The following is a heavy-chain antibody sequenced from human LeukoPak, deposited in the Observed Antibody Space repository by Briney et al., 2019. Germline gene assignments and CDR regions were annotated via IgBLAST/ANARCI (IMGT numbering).Heavy chain of an antibody. Sequence: ASVKVSCKASGGTFSSYAISWVRQAPGQGLEWMGGIIPIFGTANYAQKFQGRVTITTDESTSTAYMELSSLRSEDTAVYYWARERNYYDSSGYHAGYMDVWGKGTTVTVSS. CDR3: ARERNYYDSSGYHAGYMDV. V-gene: IGHV1-69*05. D-gene: IGHD3-22*01. CDR1: GGTFSSYA. CDR2: IIPIFGTA. J-gene: IGHJ6*03.